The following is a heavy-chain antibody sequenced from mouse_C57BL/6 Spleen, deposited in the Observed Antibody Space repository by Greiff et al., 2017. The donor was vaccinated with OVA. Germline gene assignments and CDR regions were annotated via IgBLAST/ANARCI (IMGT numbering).Heavy chain of an antibody. J-gene: IGHJ2*01. CDR1: GFTFSDYG. D-gene: IGHD1-1*01. V-gene: IGHV5-17*01. CDR3: AREDYGTLDY. CDR2: ISSGSSTI. Sequence: EVKLMESGGGLVKPGGSLKLSCAASGFTFSDYGMHWVRQAPEKGLEWVAYISSGSSTIYYAGTVKGRFTITRDNAKNPLLLQMTSLRSEDTAMYYCAREDYGTLDYWGQGTTLTVSS.